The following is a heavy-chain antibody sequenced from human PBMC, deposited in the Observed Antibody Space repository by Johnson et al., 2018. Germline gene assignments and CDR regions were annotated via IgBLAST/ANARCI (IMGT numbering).Heavy chain of an antibody. CDR2: IPWNSGSR. D-gene: IGHD2-8*02. Sequence: VQLVESGGGLVQPGRSLRLSCVASGFTFDDYAMHWVRQAQGKGLEWVSGIPWNSGSRGYADSVKGRFTISRDNAKSSLYLQITSRRADDTAFNYCAKDFSTAGSCFDYWGQGTLVTVSS. V-gene: IGHV3-9*01. CDR1: GFTFDDYA. J-gene: IGHJ4*02. CDR3: AKDFSTAGSCFDY.